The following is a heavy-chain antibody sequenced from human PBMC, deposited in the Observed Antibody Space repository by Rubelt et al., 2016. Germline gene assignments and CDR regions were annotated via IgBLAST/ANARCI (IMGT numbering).Heavy chain of an antibody. V-gene: IGHV4-59*12. Sequence: VQLQESGPGVVTPSETLSLTCSVSGGSLSTNYWSWIRQPPGKGLEWIGSIYFGGRTNCSPSLKSRVTISEDTSKNQLPRKLTSVTAADTAVYYCVTTENFYGFDVWGQGTMVIVSS. J-gene: IGHJ3*01. D-gene: IGHD1-1*01. CDR2: IYFGGRT. CDR3: VTTENFYGFDV. CDR1: GGSLSTNY.